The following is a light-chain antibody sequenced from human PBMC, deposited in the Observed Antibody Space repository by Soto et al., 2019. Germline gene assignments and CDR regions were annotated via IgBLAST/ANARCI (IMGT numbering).Light chain of an antibody. CDR2: DAS. V-gene: IGKV1-13*02. J-gene: IGKJ3*01. CDR3: QQFNSY. Sequence: AIQLTQSPSSLSASVGDRVTITCRASQGISSALAWYQQKPGKAPKLLIYDASSLESGVPSRFSGSGSGTEFTLTTSSMHPEDFANYDCQQFNSYFGRATKLDIK. CDR1: QGISSA.